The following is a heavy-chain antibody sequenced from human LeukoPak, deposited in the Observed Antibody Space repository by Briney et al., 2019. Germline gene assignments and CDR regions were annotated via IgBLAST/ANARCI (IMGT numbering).Heavy chain of an antibody. CDR1: GGSFSDYY. D-gene: IGHD6-13*01. CDR2: IYHSGST. Sequence: SEFLSLTCAVYGGSFSDYYWSWIRQPPGKGLEWIGEIYHSGSTKYNPSLKSRVSMSVDTSKNQFSLKLSSVTAADTAVYYCARGRQQLYFDYWGQGTLVTVSS. V-gene: IGHV4-34*01. J-gene: IGHJ4*02. CDR3: ARGRQQLYFDY.